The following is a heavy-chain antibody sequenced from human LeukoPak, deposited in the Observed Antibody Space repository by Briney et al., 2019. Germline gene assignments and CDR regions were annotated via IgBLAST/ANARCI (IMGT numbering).Heavy chain of an antibody. V-gene: IGHV4-30-4*01. J-gene: IGHJ4*02. Sequence: PSETLSLTCTVSGGAISSGDYYWSWIRQPPGKGLEWIGYIYYSGSTYYSPSLKSRVTISVDTSKNQFSLKLSSVTAADTAVYYCARGEFIGSKDYWGQGTLVTVSS. D-gene: IGHD3-10*01. CDR3: ARGEFIGSKDY. CDR1: GGAISSGDYY. CDR2: IYYSGST.